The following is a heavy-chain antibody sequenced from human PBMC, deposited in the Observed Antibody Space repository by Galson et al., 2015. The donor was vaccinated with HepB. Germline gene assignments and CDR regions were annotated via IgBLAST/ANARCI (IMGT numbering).Heavy chain of an antibody. J-gene: IGHJ5*02. CDR3: AGHVDCGGTSDLWFDP. Sequence: SVKVSCKASRSVFSRYDFHWVRQAPGQRLEWMGWINGGNGNIKYSQKFQGRVTITRDTSASIVYMELSSLRSEDTAVYYCAGHVDCGGTSDLWFDPWGQGALVTASS. CDR2: INGGNGNI. V-gene: IGHV1-3*01. D-gene: IGHD4-23*01. CDR1: RSVFSRYD.